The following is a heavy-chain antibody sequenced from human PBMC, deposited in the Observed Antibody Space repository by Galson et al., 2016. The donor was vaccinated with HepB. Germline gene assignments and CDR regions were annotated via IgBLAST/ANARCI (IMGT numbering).Heavy chain of an antibody. D-gene: IGHD6-13*01. V-gene: IGHV3-74*01. CDR1: GFTFSNYW. J-gene: IGHJ6*02. CDR2: INNDGSDT. CDR3: ARRAMYSRSSTYYYGMDV. Sequence: SLRLSCAVSGFTFSNYWFHWVRQAPGKGLVWVSYINNDGSDTSYAASVKGRFTISRDNAKNMVYLQMNSLRAEDTAVYYCARRAMYSRSSTYYYGMDVWGQGTTVTVSS.